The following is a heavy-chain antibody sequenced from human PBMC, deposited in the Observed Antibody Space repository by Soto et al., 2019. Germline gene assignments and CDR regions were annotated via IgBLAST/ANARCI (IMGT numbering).Heavy chain of an antibody. D-gene: IGHD3-22*01. CDR3: AKVIHGNYYDSSGYYSY. V-gene: IGHV3-30*18. Sequence: PGGSLRLSCAASGVTFSSYGMHWVRQAPGKGLEWVAVISYDGSNKYYADSVKGRFTISRDNSKNTLYLQMNSLRVEDTAVYYCAKVIHGNYYDSSGYYSYWGQGTLVTVSS. CDR1: GVTFSSYG. CDR2: ISYDGSNK. J-gene: IGHJ4*02.